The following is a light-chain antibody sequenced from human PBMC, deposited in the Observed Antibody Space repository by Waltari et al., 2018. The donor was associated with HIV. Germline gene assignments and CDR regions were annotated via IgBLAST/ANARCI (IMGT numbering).Light chain of an antibody. CDR3: LLSYAGARPVV. J-gene: IGLJ2*01. V-gene: IGLV7-46*01. CDR2: DTN. CDR1: SPAVTSRHH. Sequence: QAVLTQAPSLTVSPGGTVTLTSGSRSPAVTSRHHPYWFQQKPGQAPRTLIYDTNNKHSWTPARFSGSLLGGKAALTLSGAQPEDEAKYYCLLSYAGARPVVFGGGTQLTVL.